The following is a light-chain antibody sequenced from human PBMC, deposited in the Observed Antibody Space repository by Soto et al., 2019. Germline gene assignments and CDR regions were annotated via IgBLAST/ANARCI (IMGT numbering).Light chain of an antibody. CDR1: QIVRSN. J-gene: IGKJ2*01. CDR2: GVS. V-gene: IGKV3-15*01. CDR3: PQYDNWPPMYT. Sequence: EIVLTQSPATLSVSPGDRATLSCRASQIVRSNLAWYQQRPGQAPRLLMYGVSSRATGIPARFSGSVSGTEFTLTISRLQSDDFAGYYCPQYDNWPPMYTFGQGTKLEIK.